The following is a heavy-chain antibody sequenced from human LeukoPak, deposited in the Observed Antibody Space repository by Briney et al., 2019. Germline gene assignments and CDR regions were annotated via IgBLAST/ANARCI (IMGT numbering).Heavy chain of an antibody. J-gene: IGHJ3*02. D-gene: IGHD3-22*01. V-gene: IGHV4-59*08. CDR1: GGSISSYY. Sequence: PSETLSLTCTVSGGSISSYYWSWIRQPPGKGLEWIGYIYYSGSTNYNPSLKSRVTISVDTSKNQFSLRLSSVTAADTAVYYCASPDSYDAFDIWGQGTMVTVSS. CDR2: IYYSGST. CDR3: ASPDSYDAFDI.